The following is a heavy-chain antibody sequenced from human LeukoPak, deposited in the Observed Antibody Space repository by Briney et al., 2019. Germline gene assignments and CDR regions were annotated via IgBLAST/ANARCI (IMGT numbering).Heavy chain of an antibody. Sequence: KSSETLSLTCTVSGGSISSSSYYWGWIRQPPGKGLEWIGSIYYSGSTYYNPPLKSRVTISVDTSKNQFSLKLSSVTAADTAVYYCARRFKYYFDYWGQGTLVTVSS. J-gene: IGHJ4*02. CDR1: GGSISSSSYY. CDR2: IYYSGST. V-gene: IGHV4-39*01. CDR3: ARRFKYYFDY.